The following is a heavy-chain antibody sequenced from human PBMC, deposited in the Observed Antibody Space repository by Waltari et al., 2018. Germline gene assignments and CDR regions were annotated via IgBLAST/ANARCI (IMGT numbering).Heavy chain of an antibody. CDR3: TKWLTAAGTGWFDC. CDR1: GCTFSHYA. CDR2: ITSSGCST. J-gene: IGHJ4*02. D-gene: IGHD6-13*01. Sequence: EVQLLESGGGVVQPGGSMRLSCAASGCTFSHYAMTWVRQAPGRGLEWFSGITSSGCSTSAAAAVKGRFTISRDSSRNTLHLQMNSLRAEDTAIYYCTKWLTAAGTGWFDCWGQGTLVTVSS. V-gene: IGHV3-23*01.